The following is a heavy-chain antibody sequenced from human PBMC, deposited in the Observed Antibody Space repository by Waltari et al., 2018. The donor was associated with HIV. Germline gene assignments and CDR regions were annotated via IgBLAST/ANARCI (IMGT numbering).Heavy chain of an antibody. J-gene: IGHJ6*02. Sequence: QVQLQESGPGLVKPSQTLSLTCTVSGGSISSGSYYWSWIRQPAGKGLEWIGRIYTSGSTNSNPSLESRVTISVDTSKNQFSLKLSSVTAADTAVYYCARVFWRNGMDVWGQGTTVTVSS. CDR2: IYTSGST. D-gene: IGHD3-3*01. CDR1: GGSISSGSYY. CDR3: ARVFWRNGMDV. V-gene: IGHV4-61*02.